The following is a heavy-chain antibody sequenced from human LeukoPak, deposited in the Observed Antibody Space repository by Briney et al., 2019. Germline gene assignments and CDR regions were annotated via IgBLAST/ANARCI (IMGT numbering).Heavy chain of an antibody. Sequence: ASVTVSCTASGYTFTGYYMHWVRQAPGQGLEWMGRINPNSGGTNYAQKFQGRVTMTRDTSISTAYMELSRLRSDDTAVYYCARGHYYDSSGYRLGGWGQGTLVTVSS. J-gene: IGHJ4*02. CDR1: GYTFTGYY. V-gene: IGHV1-2*06. CDR2: INPNSGGT. D-gene: IGHD3-22*01. CDR3: ARGHYYDSSGYRLGG.